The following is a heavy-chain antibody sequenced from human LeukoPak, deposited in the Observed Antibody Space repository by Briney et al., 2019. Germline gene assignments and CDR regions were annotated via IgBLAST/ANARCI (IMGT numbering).Heavy chain of an antibody. D-gene: IGHD3-3*01. CDR3: AKDGFPPKVDFWSGYYPFFDY. Sequence: PGRSLRLSCAASGFTFSSYAMSWVRQAPGKGLEWVSAISGSGGSTYYADSVKGRFTISRDNSKNTLYLQMNSLRAEDTAVYYCAKDGFPPKVDFWSGYYPFFDYWGQGTLVTVSS. V-gene: IGHV3-23*01. CDR2: ISGSGGST. CDR1: GFTFSSYA. J-gene: IGHJ4*02.